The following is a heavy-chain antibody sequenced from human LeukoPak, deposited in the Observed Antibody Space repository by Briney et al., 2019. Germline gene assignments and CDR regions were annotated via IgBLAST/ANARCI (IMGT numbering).Heavy chain of an antibody. V-gene: IGHV3-21*04. J-gene: IGHJ4*02. CDR1: GFTFSSYS. CDR2: ISSSSSYI. Sequence: GGSLRLSCAASGFTFSSYSMNWVRQAPGKGLEWVSSISSSSSYIYYADSVKGRFTISRDNSKNTLYLQMNSLRVEDTAVYYCAKDGGTVTSYYFDSWGLGTLVTVSS. CDR3: AKDGGTVTSYYFDS. D-gene: IGHD4-11*01.